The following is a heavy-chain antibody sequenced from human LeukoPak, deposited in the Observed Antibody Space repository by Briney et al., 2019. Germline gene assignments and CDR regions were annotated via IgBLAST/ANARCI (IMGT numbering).Heavy chain of an antibody. Sequence: KVSCKASGGTFSSYAISWVRQMPGKGLEWMGVIFPADSDTRYSPSFQGQVTISADKSISTAYLQWSSLKASDTAIYYCASVYSSTSWDYWGQGTLVTVSS. J-gene: IGHJ4*02. D-gene: IGHD6-13*01. V-gene: IGHV5-51*01. CDR2: IFPADSDT. CDR1: GGTFSSYA. CDR3: ASVYSSTSWDY.